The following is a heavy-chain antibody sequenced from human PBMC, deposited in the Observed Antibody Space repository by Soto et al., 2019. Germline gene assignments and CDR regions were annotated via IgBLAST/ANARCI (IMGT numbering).Heavy chain of an antibody. D-gene: IGHD6-6*01. CDR3: AKDRPHDEYYFDY. J-gene: IGHJ4*02. V-gene: IGHV3-23*01. CDR1: GFTFSNYA. Sequence: GGSLRLSCAASGFTFSNYAMSWVRQAPGKGLEWVSGISGSGGSTYYADSVKGRFTISRANSKNTLYLQMNSLRAEDTAVYYCAKDRPHDEYYFDYWGQGTLVTVSS. CDR2: ISGSGGST.